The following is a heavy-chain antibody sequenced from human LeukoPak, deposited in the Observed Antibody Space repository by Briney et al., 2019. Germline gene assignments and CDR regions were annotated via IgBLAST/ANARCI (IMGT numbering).Heavy chain of an antibody. CDR2: ISGSGGST. CDR1: GFTFSSYA. V-gene: IGHV3-23*01. D-gene: IGHD3-22*01. J-gene: IGHJ4*02. CDR3: AKDQYDSSIFDY. Sequence: GGSLRLSCAASGFTFSSYAMSWVRQAPGKGLEWVSAISGSGGSTYYADSVKGRFTISRDNSKNTLYLQMNSLRAEDAAVYYCAKDQYDSSIFDYWGQGTLVTVSS.